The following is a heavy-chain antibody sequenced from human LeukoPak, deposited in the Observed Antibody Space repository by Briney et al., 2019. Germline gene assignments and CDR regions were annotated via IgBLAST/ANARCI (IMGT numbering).Heavy chain of an antibody. J-gene: IGHJ6*03. V-gene: IGHV3-30*04. CDR2: ISYDGNKK. Sequence: GGSLRLSCAASEFTFSTYAMHWVRQAPGRGLEWVAFISYDGNKKDYADSVKGRFTISRDNSENTLYLQMNSLRIEDAGVYYCASPSDHYYYYFYMDVWGQGTTVTVSS. CDR1: EFTFSTYA. CDR3: ASPSDHYYYYFYMDV.